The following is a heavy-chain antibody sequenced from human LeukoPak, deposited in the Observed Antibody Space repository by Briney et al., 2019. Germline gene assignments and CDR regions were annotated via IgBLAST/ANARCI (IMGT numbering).Heavy chain of an antibody. J-gene: IGHJ1*01. CDR3: AKDGPYCGGDCEYFQH. V-gene: IGHV3-43*02. CDR2: ISGEGGST. CDR1: GLTFDGYA. D-gene: IGHD2-21*02. Sequence: PGGSLRLSCAASGLTFDGYAMHWVRQAPGKGLEWVSLISGEGGSTYYADSVKGRFTISRDNSKNSLYLQMNSLRTEDTALYYRAKDGPYCGGDCEYFQHWGQGTLVTVSS.